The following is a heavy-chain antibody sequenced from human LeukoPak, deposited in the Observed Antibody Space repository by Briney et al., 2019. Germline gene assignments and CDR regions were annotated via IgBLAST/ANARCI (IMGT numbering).Heavy chain of an antibody. J-gene: IGHJ4*02. CDR2: FDPEDGET. CDR1: GYTLTELS. D-gene: IGHD2-8*01. Sequence: VASVKVSRKFSGYTLTELSMHWVRQAPGKGLEWMGVFDPEDGETIYAEKFQGRVTMNEDTSTVTAYMELSSLRSEDTAVYYCARDDGLVYVKFVDYWGQGTLVTVSS. V-gene: IGHV1-24*01. CDR3: ARDDGLVYVKFVDY.